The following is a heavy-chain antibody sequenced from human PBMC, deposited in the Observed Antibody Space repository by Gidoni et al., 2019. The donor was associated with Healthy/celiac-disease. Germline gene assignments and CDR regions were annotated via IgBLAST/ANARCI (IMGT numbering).Heavy chain of an antibody. CDR3: ARDDSWGNFYFDY. CDR2: ISSSSSYI. V-gene: IGHV3-21*01. Sequence: EVQLVESGGGLVKPGGSLRLSCAASGFTFSSYSMNWVRQAPGKGLEWVSSISSSSSYIYYADSVKGRFTISRDNAKNSLYLQMNSLRAEDTAVYYCARDDSWGNFYFDYWGQGTLVTVSS. J-gene: IGHJ4*02. D-gene: IGHD3-16*01. CDR1: GFTFSSYS.